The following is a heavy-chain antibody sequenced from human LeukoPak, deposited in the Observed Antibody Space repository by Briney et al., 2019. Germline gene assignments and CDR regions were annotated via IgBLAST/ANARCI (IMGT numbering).Heavy chain of an antibody. V-gene: IGHV3-11*01. D-gene: IGHD1/OR15-1a*01. Sequence: PGGSLRLSCAASGFTFSDYYMGWIRQAPGKGLEWVSYISSSGSTIYYADSVKGRFTISRDNAKNSLYLQMNSLTTEDTAVYYCTRCSTGTRLYYFDYWGQGTLVTVSS. CDR2: ISSSGSTI. CDR3: TRCSTGTRLYYFDY. J-gene: IGHJ4*02. CDR1: GFTFSDYY.